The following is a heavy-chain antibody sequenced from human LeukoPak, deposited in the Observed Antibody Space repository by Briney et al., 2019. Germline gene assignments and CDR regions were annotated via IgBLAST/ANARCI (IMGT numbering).Heavy chain of an antibody. V-gene: IGHV1-69*13. CDR2: IIPIFGTA. CDR3: AIGVEYCSGGSCP. Sequence: GASVKVSCKASGYTFTGYYMHWVRQAPGQALEWMGGIIPIFGTANYAQKFQGRVTITADESTSTAYMELSSLRSEDTAVYYCAIGVEYCSGGSCPWGQGTLVTISS. CDR1: GYTFTGYY. D-gene: IGHD2-15*01. J-gene: IGHJ5*02.